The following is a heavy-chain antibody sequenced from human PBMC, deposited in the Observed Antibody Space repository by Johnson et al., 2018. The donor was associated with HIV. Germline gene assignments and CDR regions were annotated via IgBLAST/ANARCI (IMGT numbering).Heavy chain of an antibody. CDR2: ISWNSGSI. CDR1: GFTFDDYA. D-gene: IGHD3-10*01. CDR3: ARAVTPFGDWEAFDI. J-gene: IGHJ3*02. Sequence: VQLVESGGGLVQPGRSLRLSCAASGFTFDDYAMHWVRQAPGKGLEWVSGISWNSGSIGYADSVKGRFTISRDNAKNSLYLQMNSLRAEDTALYYCARAVTPFGDWEAFDIWGQGTMVTVSS. V-gene: IGHV3-9*01.